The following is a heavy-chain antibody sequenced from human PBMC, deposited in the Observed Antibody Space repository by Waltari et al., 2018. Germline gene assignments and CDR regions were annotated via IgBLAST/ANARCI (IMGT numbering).Heavy chain of an antibody. D-gene: IGHD7-27*01. V-gene: IGHV4-39*07. Sequence: QLQLQESGPGLVKPSETLSLTCTVSGGSISSSSYYWGWIRQPPGKGLEWIGSIYYSGSTYYNPSLKSRVTISVDTSKNQFSLKLSSVTAADTAVYYCATQLGSWTLLDYWGQGTLVTVSS. CDR2: IYYSGST. CDR1: GGSISSSSYY. CDR3: ATQLGSWTLLDY. J-gene: IGHJ4*02.